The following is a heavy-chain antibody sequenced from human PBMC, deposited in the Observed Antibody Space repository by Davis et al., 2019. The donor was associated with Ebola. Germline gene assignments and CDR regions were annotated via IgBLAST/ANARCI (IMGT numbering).Heavy chain of an antibody. D-gene: IGHD5-18*01. J-gene: IGHJ4*02. CDR1: GGSFSGYY. CDR2: INHSGIT. Sequence: MPSETLSLTCAVYGGSFSGYYWSWIRQPTGKGLAWIGEINHSGITNYNPSLKSRVTLSLDTSKNQFSLKLSSVTAADTAVYYCARGRQLWLRAIDYWGQGTLVTVSS. CDR3: ARGRQLWLRAIDY. V-gene: IGHV4-34*01.